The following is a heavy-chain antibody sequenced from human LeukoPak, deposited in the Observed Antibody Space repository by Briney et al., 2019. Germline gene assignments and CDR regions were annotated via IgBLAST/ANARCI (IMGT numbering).Heavy chain of an antibody. J-gene: IGHJ4*02. D-gene: IGHD3-22*01. V-gene: IGHV4-4*07. Sequence: SETLSLTCTVSGGSISSYYWSWIRQPAGKGLEWIGRIYTSGSTNYNPSLKSRVTISVDTSKNQFSLKLSSVTAADTAVYYCARAPYYYDSSGYYSPFDYWGQGTLVTVSS. CDR1: GGSISSYY. CDR3: ARAPYYYDSSGYYSPFDY. CDR2: IYTSGST.